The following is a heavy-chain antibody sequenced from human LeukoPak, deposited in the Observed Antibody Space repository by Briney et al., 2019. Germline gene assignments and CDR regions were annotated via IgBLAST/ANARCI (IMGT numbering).Heavy chain of an antibody. Sequence: GGSLRLSCAASGFTFSSYSMNWVRQAPGKGLEWVSYISSSSSTIYYADSVKGRFTISRDNAKNSLYLQMNSLRDEDTAVYYCVRRKGGATILYYFDYWGQGTLVTVSS. CDR3: VRRKGGATILYYFDY. D-gene: IGHD1-26*01. J-gene: IGHJ4*02. CDR2: ISSSSSTI. V-gene: IGHV3-48*02. CDR1: GFTFSSYS.